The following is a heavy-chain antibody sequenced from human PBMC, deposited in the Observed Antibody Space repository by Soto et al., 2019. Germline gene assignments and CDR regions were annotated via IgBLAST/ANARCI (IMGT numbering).Heavy chain of an antibody. Sequence: DVQLVESGGALVQPGGSLGLSCAVSGFTVSAKWMSWVRQAPGKGLEWLANINDDGSKKFYVDSVKGRFTISKDNAKNSLSLQLGSLRADDTAVYYCAREMHLGSGWGDIDLWGRGTMVTVSS. J-gene: IGHJ4*02. V-gene: IGHV3-7*03. D-gene: IGHD6-19*01. CDR3: AREMHLGSGWGDIDL. CDR2: INDDGSKK. CDR1: GFTVSAKW.